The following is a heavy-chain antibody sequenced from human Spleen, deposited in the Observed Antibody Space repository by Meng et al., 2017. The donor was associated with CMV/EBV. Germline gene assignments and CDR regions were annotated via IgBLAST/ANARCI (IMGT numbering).Heavy chain of an antibody. J-gene: IGHJ6*02. Sequence: SCKASGYTFTGYYMHWVRQAPGKGLEWVSLIYTDGSTSYADFVRGRFTISRDTSKNTLYLQMNSLRADDTAMYYCARDLPSSWYRNGMDVWGQGTTVTVS. V-gene: IGHV3-66*02. CDR1: GYTFTGYY. CDR2: IYTDGST. D-gene: IGHD6-13*01. CDR3: ARDLPSSWYRNGMDV.